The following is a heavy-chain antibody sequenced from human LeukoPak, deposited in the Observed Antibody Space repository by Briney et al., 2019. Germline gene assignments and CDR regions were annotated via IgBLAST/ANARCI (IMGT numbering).Heavy chain of an antibody. CDR1: GGSISSGSYY. CDR3: AVTWNADRTFAP. J-gene: IGHJ5*02. CDR2: IYYLGST. Sequence: PSETLSLTCTVSGGSISSGSYYYSWIWQPAGKGLEWIGHIYYLGSTSYNPSLRSRVTISMDASKNQFSLTLTSVTAADTAVYYCAVTWNADRTFAPWGQGILVTVS. V-gene: IGHV4-61*10. D-gene: IGHD1-1*01.